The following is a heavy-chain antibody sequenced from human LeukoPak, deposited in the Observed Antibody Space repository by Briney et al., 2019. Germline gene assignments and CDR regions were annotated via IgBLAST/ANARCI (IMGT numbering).Heavy chain of an antibody. CDR3: ASTVTTLGYYYYYGMDV. CDR2: IYYSGST. V-gene: IGHV4-39*01. J-gene: IGHJ6*02. D-gene: IGHD4-17*01. Sequence: SETLSLTCTVSGGSISSSSYYWGWIRQPPGKGLEWIGSIYYSGSTYYNPSLKSRVTISVDTSKNQFSLKLSSVTAADTAVYYCASTVTTLGYYYYYGMDVWGQGTTVTVSS. CDR1: GGSISSSSYY.